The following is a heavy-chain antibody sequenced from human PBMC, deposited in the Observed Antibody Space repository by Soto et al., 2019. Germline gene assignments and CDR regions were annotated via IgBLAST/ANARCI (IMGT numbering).Heavy chain of an antibody. CDR2: FDPEDGET. V-gene: IGHV1-24*01. D-gene: IGHD3-3*01. CDR1: GYTLTELS. J-gene: IGHJ6*02. Sequence: ASVKVSCKVSGYTLTELSMHWVRQAPGKGLEWMGGFDPEDGETIYAQKFQGRVTMTEDTSTDTAYMELSSLRSEDTAVYYCATPVSDFRSAYAPPSYYYGKGVWGQGTTVTVS. CDR3: ATPVSDFRSAYAPPSYYYGKGV.